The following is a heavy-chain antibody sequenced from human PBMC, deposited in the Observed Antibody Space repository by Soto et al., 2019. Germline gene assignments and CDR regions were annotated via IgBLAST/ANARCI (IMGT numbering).Heavy chain of an antibody. J-gene: IGHJ4*02. V-gene: IGHV3-23*01. CDR2: ISGSGGST. CDR1: GFTFSSYA. Sequence: EVQLLESGGGLVQPGGSLRLSCAASGFTFSSYAMSWVRQAPGKGLEWVSAISGSGGSTYYADSVKGRFTISRDNSKNTLYLQMNSLRAEDTAVYYCAKELTYYDFWSGYYRGPRGPDYWGQGTLVTVSS. D-gene: IGHD3-3*01. CDR3: AKELTYYDFWSGYYRGPRGPDY.